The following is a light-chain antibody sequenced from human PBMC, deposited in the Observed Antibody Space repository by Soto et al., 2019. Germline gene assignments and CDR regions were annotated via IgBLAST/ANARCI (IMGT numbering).Light chain of an antibody. CDR3: QQYNDYST. J-gene: IGKJ1*01. V-gene: IGKV1-5*01. CDR2: DAS. Sequence: ISMTQSPSTLSASVGDKATITCRASESISRWLAWFQQKPGKAPNLLIYDASILQSGVPSRFSGSGSGTDFTLTISSLQPEDFVTYYCQQYNDYSTVGQGTKVDI. CDR1: ESISRW.